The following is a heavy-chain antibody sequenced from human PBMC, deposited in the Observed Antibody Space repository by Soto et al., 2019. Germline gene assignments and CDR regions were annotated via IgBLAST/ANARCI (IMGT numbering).Heavy chain of an antibody. V-gene: IGHV3-30*18. D-gene: IGHD3-16*01. CDR1: GFTFSTYG. Sequence: GGSLRLSCAASGFTFSTYGMHWVRQAPGKGLGWVAFISYDGSKKDYADSAKGRFTISRDNSKITLHLQMNSLRSEDTAVYYCAKDLVHDYVSAFDIWGQGTTVTVSS. J-gene: IGHJ3*02. CDR2: ISYDGSKK. CDR3: AKDLVHDYVSAFDI.